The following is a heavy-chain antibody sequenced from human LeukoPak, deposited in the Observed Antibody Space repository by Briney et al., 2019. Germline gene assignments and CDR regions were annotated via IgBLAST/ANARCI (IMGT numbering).Heavy chain of an antibody. Sequence: SETLSLTCAVYGGSFSGYYWSWIRQPPGKGLEWIGEINHSGSTNYSPSLKSRVTISVDTSKNQFSLKLSSVTAADAAVYYCARKRMVRGPFDPWGQGTLVTVSS. V-gene: IGHV4-34*01. D-gene: IGHD3-10*01. CDR3: ARKRMVRGPFDP. CDR2: INHSGST. J-gene: IGHJ5*02. CDR1: GGSFSGYY.